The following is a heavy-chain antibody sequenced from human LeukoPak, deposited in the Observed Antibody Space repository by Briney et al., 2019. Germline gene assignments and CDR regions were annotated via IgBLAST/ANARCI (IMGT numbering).Heavy chain of an antibody. V-gene: IGHV3-30-3*01. J-gene: IGHJ5*02. CDR1: GFTFSSYA. Sequence: GGSLRLSCAASGFTFSSYAMHWVRQAPGRGQEWVAVISYDGGTEYYAGSVKGRFTIFRDNSKNTLYLQMNSLRAEDTAVYYCARDKLLEYGNWFDPWGQGTLVTVSS. CDR3: ARDKLLEYGNWFDP. D-gene: IGHD4/OR15-4a*01. CDR2: ISYDGGTE.